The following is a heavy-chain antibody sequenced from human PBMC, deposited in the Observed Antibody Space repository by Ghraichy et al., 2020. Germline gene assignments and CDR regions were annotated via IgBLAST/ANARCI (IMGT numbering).Heavy chain of an antibody. CDR3: AKGDSSGFAPLDY. CDR1: GFTFDDYT. J-gene: IGHJ4*02. Sequence: GGSLRLSCAASGFTFDDYTMHRVRQAPGKGLEWVSLISWDGGSTYYEDSVKGRFTISRDNSKNSLYLQMNSLRTEDTALYYCAKGDSSGFAPLDYWGQGTLVTVAS. CDR2: ISWDGGST. D-gene: IGHD3-22*01. V-gene: IGHV3-43*01.